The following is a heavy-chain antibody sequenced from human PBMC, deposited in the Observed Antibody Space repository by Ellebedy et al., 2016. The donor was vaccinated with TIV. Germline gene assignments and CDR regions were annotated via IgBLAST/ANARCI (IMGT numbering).Heavy chain of an antibody. CDR3: ATDGSYGDYLSPQHAFTI. D-gene: IGHD4-17*01. CDR1: GFSFRSYW. V-gene: IGHV3-7*01. J-gene: IGHJ3*02. CDR2: INQDGSDK. Sequence: GESLKISCGASGFSFRSYWMTWVRQAPGKGLEWVANINQDGSDKYYVDSVKGRFTISRDNVKNSLYLQVNSLRAEDTAVYYCATDGSYGDYLSPQHAFTIWGQGTMVTVSS.